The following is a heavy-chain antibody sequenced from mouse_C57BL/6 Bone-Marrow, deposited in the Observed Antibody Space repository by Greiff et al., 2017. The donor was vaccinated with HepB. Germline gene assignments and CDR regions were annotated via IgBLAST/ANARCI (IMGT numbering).Heavy chain of an antibody. D-gene: IGHD2-10*02. J-gene: IGHJ2*01. CDR1: GFTFSSYG. CDR3: ARQGPRYGNSYY. V-gene: IGHV5-6*01. Sequence: EVQLVESGGDLVKPGGSLKLSCAASGFTFSSYGMSWVRQTPDKRLEWVATISSGGSYTDYPDSVKGRFTISRDNAKNTLYLQMSSLKSEDTAMYYCARQGPRYGNSYYWGQGTTLTVSS. CDR2: ISSGGSYT.